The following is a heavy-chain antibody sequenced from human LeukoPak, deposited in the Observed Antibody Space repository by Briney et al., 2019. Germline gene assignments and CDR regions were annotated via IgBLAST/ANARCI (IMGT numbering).Heavy chain of an antibody. V-gene: IGHV4-39*07. Sequence: PSETLSLTCTVSGGSISSSSYYWGWIRQPPGKGLEWIGSIYYSGSTNYNPSLKSRVTISVDTSKNQFSLKLSSVTAADTAVYYCARTNYGDQNNYYYYMDVWGKGTTVTVSS. CDR3: ARTNYGDQNNYYYYMDV. D-gene: IGHD4-17*01. CDR1: GGSISSSSYY. J-gene: IGHJ6*03. CDR2: IYYSGST.